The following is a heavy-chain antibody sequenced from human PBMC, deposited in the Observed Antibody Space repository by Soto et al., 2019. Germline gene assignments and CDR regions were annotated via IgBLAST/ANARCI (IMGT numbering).Heavy chain of an antibody. J-gene: IGHJ3*02. CDR1: SGSFSHYY. V-gene: IGHV4-34*01. D-gene: IGHD6-19*01. Sequence: SETLSLTCAVYSGSFSHYYWNWIRQSPGKGLEWIGKIKHSGSSNYNPYLRSRVSISVDMSKNQFSLRLTSVTAADTAVYYCARGGSSDWQVALDIWGQGTRVNLSS. CDR3: ARGGSSDWQVALDI. CDR2: IKHSGSS.